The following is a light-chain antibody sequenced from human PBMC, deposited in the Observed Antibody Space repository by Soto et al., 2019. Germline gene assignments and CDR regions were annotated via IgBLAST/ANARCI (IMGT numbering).Light chain of an antibody. Sequence: QLVLTQSSSVSASLGSSVKLTCTLSSGHSSNIIAWHQQQPGKAPRYLMKVEGSGTFNKGSGVPDRFSGYRSGADRYLTISYLEFEDEADYYCENWDSNTWVCGGGTKLTVL. CDR2: VEGSGTF. CDR3: ENWDSNTWV. J-gene: IGLJ3*02. CDR1: SGHSSNI. V-gene: IGLV4-60*02.